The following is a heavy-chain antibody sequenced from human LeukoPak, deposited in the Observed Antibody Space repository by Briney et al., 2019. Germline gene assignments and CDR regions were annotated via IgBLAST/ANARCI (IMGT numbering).Heavy chain of an antibody. D-gene: IGHD2-21*02. Sequence: PSETLSLTCTVSGGSISSYYWSWIRQPPGKGLEWIGYIYYSGSTNYNPSLKSRVTISVDTPKNQFSLKLSSVTAADTAVYYCARTLAYCGGDCYLFDYWGQGTLVTVSS. CDR3: ARTLAYCGGDCYLFDY. CDR2: IYYSGST. V-gene: IGHV4-59*08. J-gene: IGHJ4*02. CDR1: GGSISSYY.